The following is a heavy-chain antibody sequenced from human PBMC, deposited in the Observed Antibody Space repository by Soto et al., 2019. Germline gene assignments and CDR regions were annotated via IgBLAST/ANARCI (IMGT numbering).Heavy chain of an antibody. CDR2: IYWNDDK. D-gene: IGHD6-19*01. CDR3: ARAVAGTYYSDY. J-gene: IGHJ4*02. Sequence: GSGPTLVNPTQTLTLTCTFSSFSLTPTGVVVAWIRQPPGKALEWLALIYWNDDKRYSASLKNRLTITKDTSKTQVVLTLTNMDPVDTATYYCARAVAGTYYSDYWGQGTLVTVSS. CDR1: SFSLTPTGVV. V-gene: IGHV2-5*01.